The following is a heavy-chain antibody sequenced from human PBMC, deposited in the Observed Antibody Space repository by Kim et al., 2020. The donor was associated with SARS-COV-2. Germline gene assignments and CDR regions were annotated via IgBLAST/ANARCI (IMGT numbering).Heavy chain of an antibody. J-gene: IGHJ4*02. CDR3: ARGLEGYTCGWYWDY. V-gene: IGHV4-59*08. D-gene: IGHD6-19*01. CDR2: IYYSGST. Sequence: SETLSLTCTVSGGSISSYYWSWIRQPPGKGLEWIGYIYYSGSTNSNPSLKSRVTISVDTSKNQFSLKLSSVTAADTAVYYCARGLEGYTCGWYWDYWGQGTLVTVSS. CDR1: GGSISSYY.